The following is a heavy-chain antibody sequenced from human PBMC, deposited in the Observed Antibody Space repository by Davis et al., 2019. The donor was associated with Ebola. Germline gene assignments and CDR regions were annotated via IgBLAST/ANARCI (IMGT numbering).Heavy chain of an antibody. CDR3: ARLNPPATTFDY. Sequence: GESLKISCTGSGYSFNNYWIAWVRQMPGKGLEWMGIIYPGDSDTRYSPSFQGQVTISADKSISTAYLQWSSLKASDTAMYYCARLNPPATTFDYWGQGTLVTVSS. CDR2: IYPGDSDT. J-gene: IGHJ4*02. D-gene: IGHD4-17*01. CDR1: GYSFNNYW. V-gene: IGHV5-51*01.